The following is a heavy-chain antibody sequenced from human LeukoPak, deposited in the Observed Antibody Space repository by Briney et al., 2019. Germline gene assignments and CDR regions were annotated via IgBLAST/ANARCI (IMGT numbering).Heavy chain of an antibody. CDR2: TYYRSKWYN. Sequence: SQTLSLTCAISGDSVSSNSAAWNWIRQSPSGGLEWLGRTYYRSKWYNDYAVSVKSRITINPDTSKNQFSLQPNSVTPEDTAVYYCARDQRDSYGDPLGAFDIWGQGTMVTVSS. CDR3: ARDQRDSYGDPLGAFDI. V-gene: IGHV6-1*01. CDR1: GDSVSSNSAA. D-gene: IGHD4-17*01. J-gene: IGHJ3*02.